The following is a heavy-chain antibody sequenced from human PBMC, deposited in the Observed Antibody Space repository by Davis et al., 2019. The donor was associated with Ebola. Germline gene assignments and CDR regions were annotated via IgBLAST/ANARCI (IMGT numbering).Heavy chain of an antibody. CDR1: GGSISSSNW. D-gene: IGHD6-19*01. CDR2: IYHSGST. Sequence: PSETLSLTCAVSGGSISSSNWWSWVRQPPGKGLEWIGEIYHSGSTNYNPSLKSRVTISVDKSKNQFSLKLSSVTAADTAVYYCARVVSSGWYRSAFDIWGQGTMVTVSS. J-gene: IGHJ3*02. V-gene: IGHV4-4*02. CDR3: ARVVSSGWYRSAFDI.